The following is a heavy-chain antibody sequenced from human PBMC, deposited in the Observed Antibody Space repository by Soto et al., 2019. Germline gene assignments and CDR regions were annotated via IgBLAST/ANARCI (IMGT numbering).Heavy chain of an antibody. J-gene: IGHJ3*02. CDR3: ARLGLSFTTNAFDI. CDR2: IYSGGST. D-gene: IGHD3-16*02. V-gene: IGHV3-53*04. Sequence: EVQLVESGGGLVQPGGSLRLSCAASGFTVSSNYMSWVRQAPGKGLEWVSVIYSGGSTYYADSVKGRFTISRHNSKNTLYLQMNSLRAEDTAVYYCARLGLSFTTNAFDIWGQGTMVTVSS. CDR1: GFTVSSNY.